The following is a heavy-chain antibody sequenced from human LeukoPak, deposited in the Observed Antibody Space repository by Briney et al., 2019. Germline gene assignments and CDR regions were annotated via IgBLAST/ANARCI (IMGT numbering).Heavy chain of an antibody. CDR1: GGSFSGYY. CDR2: INHSGST. CDR3: ARVGYGMDV. J-gene: IGHJ6*02. V-gene: IGHV4-34*01. Sequence: KPSETLSLTCAVYGGSFSGYYWSWIRQPPGKGLEWIGEINHSGSTNYNPSLKSRVTISVDTSKNQFSLKLSSVTAADTAVYYCARVGYGMDVWGQGTTVTVSS.